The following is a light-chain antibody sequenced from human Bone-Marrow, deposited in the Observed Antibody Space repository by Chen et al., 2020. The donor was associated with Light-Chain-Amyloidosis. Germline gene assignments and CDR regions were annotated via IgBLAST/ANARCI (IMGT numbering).Light chain of an antibody. Sequence: QSALTQPASVSGSPGPPITLSCTGTSGDVGTYNYVPWYQQHPGKAPKVMIYAVSNRPSGVSHRFSGSKSGNTASLTISGLQAEDEADYYCSSFTSSSSYVFGPGTKVTVL. CDR3: SSFTSSSSYV. CDR1: SGDVGTYNY. J-gene: IGLJ1*01. CDR2: AVS. V-gene: IGLV2-14*01.